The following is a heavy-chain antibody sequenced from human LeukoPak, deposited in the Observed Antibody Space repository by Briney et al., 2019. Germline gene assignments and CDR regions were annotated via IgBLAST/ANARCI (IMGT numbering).Heavy chain of an antibody. Sequence: GGSLRLSCAASGFTFSTYAMDWVRQAPGKALEWVAVIWYDGSNKYYAESVKGRFTISRDNSKNTLYLQMNSLRAEDTAVYYCARQTYYYDSSGSPHWYFDLWGRGTLVTVPS. V-gene: IGHV3-33*01. D-gene: IGHD3-22*01. CDR3: ARQTYYYDSSGSPHWYFDL. J-gene: IGHJ2*01. CDR2: IWYDGSNK. CDR1: GFTFSTYA.